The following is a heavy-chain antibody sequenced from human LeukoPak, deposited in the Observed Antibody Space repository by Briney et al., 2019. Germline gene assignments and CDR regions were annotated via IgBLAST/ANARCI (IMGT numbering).Heavy chain of an antibody. Sequence: PGGSLRLSCAASGFIFSSYAMHWVRQAPGKGLEWVSLISGDGGSTYYADSVKGRFTISRDNSKNSLYLQMNSLRTEDTALYYCARGYSSGVIDYWGQGTLVTVSS. CDR1: GFIFSSYA. CDR3: ARGYSSGVIDY. D-gene: IGHD6-19*01. CDR2: ISGDGGST. V-gene: IGHV3-43*02. J-gene: IGHJ4*02.